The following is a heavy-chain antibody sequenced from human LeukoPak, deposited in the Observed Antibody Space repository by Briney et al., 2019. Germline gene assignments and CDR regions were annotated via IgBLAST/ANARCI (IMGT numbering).Heavy chain of an antibody. Sequence: GGSLRLSCAASGFTFSSYAMSWVRQAPGKGLEWVSAISGSGGSTYYADPVKGRFTISRDNSKNTLYLQMNSLRAEDTAVYYCAKGPERWLQSLYFDYWGQGTLVTVSS. J-gene: IGHJ4*02. V-gene: IGHV3-23*01. CDR1: GFTFSSYA. CDR3: AKGPERWLQSLYFDY. CDR2: ISGSGGST. D-gene: IGHD5-24*01.